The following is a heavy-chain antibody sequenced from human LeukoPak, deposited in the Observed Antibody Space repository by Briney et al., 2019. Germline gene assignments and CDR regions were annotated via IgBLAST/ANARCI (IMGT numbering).Heavy chain of an antibody. CDR3: ARASYDRYYYDSSGYYFDFDY. Sequence: ASVKVSCKASGYTFTSYGISWVRQAPGQGLEWTGWISAYNGNTNYAQKLQGRVTMTTDTSTSTAYMELRSLRSDDTAVYYCARASYDRYYYDSSGYYFDFDYWGQGTLVTVSS. D-gene: IGHD3-22*01. J-gene: IGHJ4*02. CDR2: ISAYNGNT. V-gene: IGHV1-18*01. CDR1: GYTFTSYG.